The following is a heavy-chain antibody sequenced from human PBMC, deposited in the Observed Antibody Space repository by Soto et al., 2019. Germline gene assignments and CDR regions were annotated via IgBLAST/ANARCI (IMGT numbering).Heavy chain of an antibody. Sequence: EVQLVESGGGLVKPGGSLRLSCAASGFTFSNAWMSWVRQAPGKGLEWVGRIKSKTDGGTTDYAAPVKGRFTISRDDSKNTLYLQMNSLKPEDTAVYYCTTADYGDYVDYWGQGTLVTVSS. CDR1: GFTFSNAW. D-gene: IGHD4-17*01. CDR3: TTADYGDYVDY. V-gene: IGHV3-15*01. CDR2: IKSKTDGGTT. J-gene: IGHJ4*02.